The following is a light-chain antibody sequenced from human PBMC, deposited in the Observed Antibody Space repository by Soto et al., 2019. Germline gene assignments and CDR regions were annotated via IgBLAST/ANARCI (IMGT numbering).Light chain of an antibody. V-gene: IGKV3-20*01. CDR3: QHYDSSPET. J-gene: IGKJ1*01. CDR1: QSVSSTY. CDR2: AAS. Sequence: EIVLTQSPGTLSLSPGERATLSCRASQSVSSTYLAWYQQKPGQAPRLLIYAASSRATGIPDRFSGSGSGTDFTLTISRLEPEDFAVYYCQHYDSSPETFGQGTQVESK.